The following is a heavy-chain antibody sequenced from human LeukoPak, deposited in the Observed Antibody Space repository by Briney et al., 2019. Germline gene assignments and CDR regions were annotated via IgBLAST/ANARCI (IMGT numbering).Heavy chain of an antibody. D-gene: IGHD2-2*01. V-gene: IGHV1-18*04. J-gene: IGHJ4*02. CDR3: ARVPPSAHQLLSSDY. CDR1: GYTFPNYG. Sequence: ASVKVSFKASGYTFPNYGISWVRQAPGQGLEWMAWISANNGETRYAQNFQGRVTMTTDTSTSTAYMELRSLRSDDTAVYYCARVPPSAHQLLSSDYWGQGTQVTVSS. CDR2: ISANNGET.